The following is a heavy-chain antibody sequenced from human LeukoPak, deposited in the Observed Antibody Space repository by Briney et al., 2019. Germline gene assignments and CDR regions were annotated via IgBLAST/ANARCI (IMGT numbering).Heavy chain of an antibody. V-gene: IGHV3-30*18. CDR1: GFTVSSDY. Sequence: GGSLRLSCAASGFTVSSDYMGWVRQAPGKGLEWVAVISYDGSNKYYADSVKGRFTISRDNSKNTLYLQMNSLRAEDTAVYYCAKDRAAYSGARGFDYWGQGTLVTVSS. D-gene: IGHD5-12*01. J-gene: IGHJ4*02. CDR3: AKDRAAYSGARGFDY. CDR2: ISYDGSNK.